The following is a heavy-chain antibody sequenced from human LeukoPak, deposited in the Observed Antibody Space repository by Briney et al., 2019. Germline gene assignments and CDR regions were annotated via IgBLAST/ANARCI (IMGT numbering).Heavy chain of an antibody. V-gene: IGHV3-7*01. D-gene: IGHD1-26*01. J-gene: IGHJ4*02. CDR1: GFTFSDYW. CDR2: VGRGGSEK. CDR3: AKVGTWELQRVFEN. Sequence: GGSLRLSCAASGFTFSDYWMTWVRQVPGKGLEWVANVGRGGSEKNYVDSVEGRFTISRDNAKKSLDLEMNSLRVEDTALYYCAKVGTWELQRVFENWGQGTLVTVSS.